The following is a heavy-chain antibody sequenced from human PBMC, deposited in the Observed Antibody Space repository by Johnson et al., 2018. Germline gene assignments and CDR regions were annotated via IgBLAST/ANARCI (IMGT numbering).Heavy chain of an antibody. CDR2: IIPIFGTA. Sequence: QVQLVETGAEVKKPGSSXKVSCKASGGTFSSYAISWVRQAPGQGLEWMGGIIPIFGTANYAPKFQGRVTITADESTITAYMELSSLRSEDPAVYYCARGRIAVAGSVYYYGMDVWGQGTTVTVSS. J-gene: IGHJ6*02. CDR3: ARGRIAVAGSVYYYGMDV. CDR1: GGTFSSYA. V-gene: IGHV1-69*01. D-gene: IGHD6-19*01.